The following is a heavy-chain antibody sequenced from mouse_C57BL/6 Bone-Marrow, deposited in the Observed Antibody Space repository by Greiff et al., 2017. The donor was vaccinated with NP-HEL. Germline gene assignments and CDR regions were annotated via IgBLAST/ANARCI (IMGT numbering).Heavy chain of an antibody. CDR2: IDPSDSET. CDR1: GYTFTSYW. Sequence: QVQLQQPGAELVRPGSSVKLSCKASGYTFTSYWMHWVKQRPIQGLEWIGNIDPSDSETHYNQKFKDKATLTVDKSSSTAYMQLSSLTSEDSAVYYCARRDSIYYGNDYFDYWGQGTTLTVSS. J-gene: IGHJ2*01. CDR3: ARRDSIYYGNDYFDY. V-gene: IGHV1-52*01. D-gene: IGHD2-1*01.